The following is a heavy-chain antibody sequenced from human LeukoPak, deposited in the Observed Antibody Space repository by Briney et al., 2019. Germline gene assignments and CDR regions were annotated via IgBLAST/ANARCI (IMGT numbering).Heavy chain of an antibody. CDR1: GYTFTSYD. J-gene: IGHJ4*02. V-gene: IGHV1-8*01. D-gene: IGHD3-9*01. CDR2: MNPNSGNT. Sequence: ASVKASCKASGYTFTSYDINWVRQATGQGLEWMGWMNPNSGNTGYAQKFQGRVTMTRNTSISTAYMELSSLRSEDTAVYYCAREYYDILTGSVSDYWGQGTLVTVSS. CDR3: AREYYDILTGSVSDY.